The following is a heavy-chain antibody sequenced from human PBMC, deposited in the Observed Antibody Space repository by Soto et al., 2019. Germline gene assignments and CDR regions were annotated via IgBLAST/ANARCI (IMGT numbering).Heavy chain of an antibody. CDR3: ARGPDDDGTDYGMDV. CDR2: IWYDGSNK. CDR1: GFTFSSYG. D-gene: IGHD1-1*01. V-gene: IGHV3-33*01. J-gene: IGHJ6*02. Sequence: GGSLRLSCAASGFTFSSYGMHWVRQAPGKGLEWVAVIWYDGSNKYYADSVKGRFTISRDNSKNTLYLQMNSLRAEDTAVYYCARGPDDDGTDYGMDVWGQGTTVTVSS.